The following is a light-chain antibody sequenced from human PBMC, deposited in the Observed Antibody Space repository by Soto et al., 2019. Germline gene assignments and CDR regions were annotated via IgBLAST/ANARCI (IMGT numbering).Light chain of an antibody. Sequence: QSVLTQPPSVSGAPGQRVTISCTGSSSNIGAAYDVHWYQQLPGRAPKLLIYGNTNRPSGVAERFYACTSGSSASLAIAWLQAEDEADYYFLSFERSLSVVFGGGTKLTVL. CDR2: GNT. CDR1: SSNIGAAYD. V-gene: IGLV1-40*01. J-gene: IGLJ2*01. CDR3: LSFERSLSVV.